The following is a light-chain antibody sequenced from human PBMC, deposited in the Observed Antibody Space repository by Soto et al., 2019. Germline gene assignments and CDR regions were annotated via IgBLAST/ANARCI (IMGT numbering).Light chain of an antibody. CDR1: RSDIGSDKL. CDR3: CTYAGSTTWV. CDR2: EAF. V-gene: IGLV2-23*01. J-gene: IGLJ3*02. Sequence: QSALTQPASVSGSPGQSITISCTGTRSDIGSDKLVSWYQQHPGRAPKIIIYEAFKRPSGVSNRFSGSRSGNTASLTISGLGGEAEDDYCCCTYAGSTTWVFGGGTQLTVL.